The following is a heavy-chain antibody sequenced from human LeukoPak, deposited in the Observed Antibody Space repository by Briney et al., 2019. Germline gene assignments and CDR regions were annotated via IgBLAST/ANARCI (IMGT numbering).Heavy chain of an antibody. CDR3: ARLSFGKDGYMGGAFDI. D-gene: IGHD5-24*01. V-gene: IGHV4-59*01. CDR2: IYYRGST. J-gene: IGHJ3*02. CDR1: GGSISSYY. Sequence: SETLSLTCTVSGGSISSYYWSWIRQPPEKGLEWIGYIYYRGSTNYNPSLKSRVIISVDTSKNQFSLKLSSVTAADTAVYYCARLSFGKDGYMGGAFDIWGQGTMVTVSS.